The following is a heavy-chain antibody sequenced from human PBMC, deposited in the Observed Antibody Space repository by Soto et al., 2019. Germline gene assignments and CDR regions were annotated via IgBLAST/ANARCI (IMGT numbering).Heavy chain of an antibody. J-gene: IGHJ6*03. CDR3: ARQGIPYNSGSGDYFYYYYNYMDV. D-gene: IGHD3-10*01. CDR2: LNAGNGDT. Sequence: QAQLEQSGAEVKKSGASVKISCKASGYTFTNYAVHWLRQAPGQGLEWMGWLNAGNGDTKYSPTFQGRVTITRDTSASTAYMELSSLRSEDTAVYYCARQGIPYNSGSGDYFYYYYNYMDVWGKGTTVTVSS. CDR1: GYTFTNYA. V-gene: IGHV1-3*01.